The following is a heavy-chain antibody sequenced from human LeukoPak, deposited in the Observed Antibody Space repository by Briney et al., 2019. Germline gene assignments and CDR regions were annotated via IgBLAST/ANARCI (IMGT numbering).Heavy chain of an antibody. CDR2: ISGSGGST. Sequence: GGSLRLSCAASGFTFSNYAMSWVRQAPGKGLEWVSAISGSGGSTYYADSVKGRFTISRDNSKNTLYLQMNSLRAEDTAVYYCAKDDLFPSIRYYYYMDVWGKGTTVTVSS. CDR1: GFTFSNYA. J-gene: IGHJ6*03. D-gene: IGHD3-10*02. CDR3: AKDDLFPSIRYYYYMDV. V-gene: IGHV3-23*01.